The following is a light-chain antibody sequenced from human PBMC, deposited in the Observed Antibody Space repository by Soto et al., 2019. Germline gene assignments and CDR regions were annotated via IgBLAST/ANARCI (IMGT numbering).Light chain of an antibody. Sequence: DIQMTQCPSTVSASLGDRFTITCRASESIDSWLAWHQQKPGRAPKLLISKASSLESGVPSRFSGSGFGTEFTLTISSLQPDDFATYYCQQHQTYSTFGQGTKVDIK. CDR3: QQHQTYST. V-gene: IGKV1-5*03. CDR2: KAS. CDR1: ESIDSW. J-gene: IGKJ1*01.